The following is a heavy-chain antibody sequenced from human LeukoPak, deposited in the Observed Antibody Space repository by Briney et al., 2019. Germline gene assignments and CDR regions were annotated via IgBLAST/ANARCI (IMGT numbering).Heavy chain of an antibody. CDR2: IYYSGST. CDR1: GGSISSSSYY. D-gene: IGHD3-22*01. V-gene: IGHV4-61*05. J-gene: IGHJ3*02. Sequence: SETLSLTCTVSGGSISSSSYYWGWIRQPPGKGLEWIGYIYYSGSTNYNPSLKSRVTISVDTSKNQFSLKLSSVTAADTAVYYCARGDSSGYYTDAFDIWGQGTMVTVSS. CDR3: ARGDSSGYYTDAFDI.